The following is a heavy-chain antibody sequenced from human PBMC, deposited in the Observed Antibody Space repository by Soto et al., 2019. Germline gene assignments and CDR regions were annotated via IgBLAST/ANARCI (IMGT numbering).Heavy chain of an antibody. CDR3: ARLILPPMITFGGVIVTDAFDI. D-gene: IGHD3-16*02. J-gene: IGHJ3*02. Sequence: LSLTCTVSGGSISSSSYYWGWIRQPPGKGLEWIGSIYYSGSTYYNPSLKSRVTISVDTSKNQFSLKLSSVTAADTAVYYCARLILPPMITFGGVIVTDAFDIWGQGTMVTV. CDR2: IYYSGST. V-gene: IGHV4-39*01. CDR1: GGSISSSSYY.